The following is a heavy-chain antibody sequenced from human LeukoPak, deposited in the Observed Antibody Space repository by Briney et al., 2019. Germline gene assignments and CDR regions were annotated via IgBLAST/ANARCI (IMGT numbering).Heavy chain of an antibody. D-gene: IGHD3-3*01. Sequence: GGSLRLSCAASGFTFSSYAMHWVRQAPGKGLEWVAVISYDGSNKYYADSVKGRFTISRDNSKNTLYLQMNSLRAEDTAVYYCAKDLTRTFGVVTFDYWGQGTLVTVSS. CDR1: GFTFSSYA. V-gene: IGHV3-30-3*01. J-gene: IGHJ4*02. CDR3: AKDLTRTFGVVTFDY. CDR2: ISYDGSNK.